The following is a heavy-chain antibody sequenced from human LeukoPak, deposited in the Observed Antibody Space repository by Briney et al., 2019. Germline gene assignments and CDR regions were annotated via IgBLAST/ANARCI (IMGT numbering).Heavy chain of an antibody. J-gene: IGHJ5*02. Sequence: SETLSLTCTVSGGSISSYYWSWIRQPPGKGLEWIGYIYYSGSTNYNPSLKSRVTISVDTSKNQFSLKLSSVTAADTALYYCARHRAYCSGSKCYSVWFDPWGQGTLVTVSS. V-gene: IGHV4-59*08. CDR3: ARHRAYCSGSKCYSVWFDP. CDR2: IYYSGST. D-gene: IGHD2-15*01. CDR1: GGSISSYY.